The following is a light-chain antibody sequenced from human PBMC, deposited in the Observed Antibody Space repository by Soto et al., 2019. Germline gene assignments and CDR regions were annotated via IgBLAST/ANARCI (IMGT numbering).Light chain of an antibody. Sequence: EIVLTQSPVTLSLSPWERATLSCRASQSVSSSYLAWYQQKPGQAPRLLIYGASNRATGIPDRFSGSGSGTDFTLTITRLEPEDFAVYYCQYYGGSPRTFGQGTKVDIK. CDR2: GAS. CDR3: QYYGGSPRT. CDR1: QSVSSSY. J-gene: IGKJ1*01. V-gene: IGKV3-20*01.